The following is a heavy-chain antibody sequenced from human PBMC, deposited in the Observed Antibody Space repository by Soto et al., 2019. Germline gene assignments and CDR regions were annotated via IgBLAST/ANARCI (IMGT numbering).Heavy chain of an antibody. CDR1: GGSISGSY. Sequence: PSETLSLTCSVSGGSISGSYWSWIGQSPGKGLEWLGYVYYTGSTNYSPSLRSRVSISVDTSKNEFSLRLSSVTAADTAVYFCARSVAVPGAHIDYWGQGTQVTVSS. CDR2: VYYTGST. D-gene: IGHD6-19*01. J-gene: IGHJ4*02. CDR3: ARSVAVPGAHIDY. V-gene: IGHV4-59*01.